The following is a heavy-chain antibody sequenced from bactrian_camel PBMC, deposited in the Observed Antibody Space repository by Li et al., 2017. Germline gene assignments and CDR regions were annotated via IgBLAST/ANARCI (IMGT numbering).Heavy chain of an antibody. V-gene: IGHV3S55*01. CDR2: FDGNGNT. CDR1: GSPMVYTC. D-gene: IGHD6*01. Sequence: QLVESGGASVQAGESLTLSCSASGSPMVYTCMGWFRQAPGKEREGVAAFDGNGNTDYAESVKGRFTISKDNSKNTLYLQLNSQKTEDTAMYFCAYTDREGGSWSLYEYRYWGQGTQVTVS. J-gene: IGHJ4*01. CDR3: AYTDREGGSWSLYEYRY.